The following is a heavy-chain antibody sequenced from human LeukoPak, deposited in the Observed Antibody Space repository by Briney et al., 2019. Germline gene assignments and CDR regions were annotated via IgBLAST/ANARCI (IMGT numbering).Heavy chain of an antibody. Sequence: SETLSLTCTVSGGSISSYYWSWIRQPAGKGLEWIWRIYTSGSTNYNPSLKSRVTISVDKSKNQFSLKLSSVTAADTAVYYCARVPMVRGVMSLAFDYWGQGTLVTVSS. V-gene: IGHV4-4*07. J-gene: IGHJ4*02. CDR2: IYTSGST. CDR1: GGSISSYY. CDR3: ARVPMVRGVMSLAFDY. D-gene: IGHD3-10*01.